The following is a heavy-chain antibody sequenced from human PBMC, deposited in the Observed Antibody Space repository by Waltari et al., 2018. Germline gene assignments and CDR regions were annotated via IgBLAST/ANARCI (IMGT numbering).Heavy chain of an antibody. CDR1: GFTFSSYS. CDR2: IRSSSSTI. Sequence: EVQLVESGGGLVQPGGSLRLSCAASGFTFSSYSVNWVSQAPGKGLVWGSYIRSSSSTIYYADAVKGRVTISRDNAKNSLYLQMNSLRAEDTALYYCAKVSRLGYDSSYFDYWGQGTLVTVSS. CDR3: AKVSRLGYDSSYFDY. D-gene: IGHD3-22*01. J-gene: IGHJ4*02. V-gene: IGHV3-48*04.